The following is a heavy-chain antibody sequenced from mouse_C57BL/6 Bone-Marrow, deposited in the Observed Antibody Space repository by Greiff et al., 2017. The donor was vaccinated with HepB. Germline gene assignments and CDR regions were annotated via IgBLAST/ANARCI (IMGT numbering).Heavy chain of an antibody. CDR2: IWSGGST. CDR3: ARNQIYYGNYDWFAY. Sequence: QVHVKQSGPGLVQPSQSLSITCTVSGFSLTSYGVHWVRQSPGKGLEWLGVIWSGGSTDYNAAFISRLSISKDNSKGQVFFKMNSLQADDTAIYYCARNQIYYGNYDWFAYWGQGTLVTVSA. D-gene: IGHD2-1*01. J-gene: IGHJ3*01. V-gene: IGHV2-2*01. CDR1: GFSLTSYG.